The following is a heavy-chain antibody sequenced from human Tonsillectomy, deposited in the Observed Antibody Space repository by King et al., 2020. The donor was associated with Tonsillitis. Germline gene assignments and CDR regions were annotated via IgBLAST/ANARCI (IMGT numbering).Heavy chain of an antibody. CDR2: ISYDGSNK. Sequence: VQLVESGGGVDQTGRSLRLSCAGSGFTFSDYGIHWVRQPPGKGLEWVAVISYDGSNKYYADSVKGRFTISRDNSKNALYVQMNSLRAEDSAVYYCAKGPERSCTNGVCLPFAFDIWGQGTMVTVSS. V-gene: IGHV3-30*18. D-gene: IGHD2-8*01. CDR1: GFTFSDYG. CDR3: AKGPERSCTNGVCLPFAFDI. J-gene: IGHJ3*02.